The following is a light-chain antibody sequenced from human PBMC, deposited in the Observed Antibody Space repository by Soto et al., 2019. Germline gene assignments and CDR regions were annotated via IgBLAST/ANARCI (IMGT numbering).Light chain of an antibody. CDR2: GAS. J-gene: IGKJ1*01. CDR1: QSVSSNY. Sequence: EIVLRQSPGTLSLSPEDRATLSCRASQSVSSNYLAWYQQQKPGQAPRLLIYGASSRAAGVPDRFSGSGSGTDFTLAISRLEPEDFAVYYCQQYGDSSWTFGQGT. CDR3: QQYGDSSWT. V-gene: IGKV3-20*01.